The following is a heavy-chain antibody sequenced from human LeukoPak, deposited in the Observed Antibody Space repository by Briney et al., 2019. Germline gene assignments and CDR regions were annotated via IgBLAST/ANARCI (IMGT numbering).Heavy chain of an antibody. CDR3: ARDYYGTIDY. D-gene: IGHD3-10*01. CDR2: INGDETYI. J-gene: IGHJ4*02. V-gene: IGHV3-74*01. Sequence: GGSLRLSCAASGFTFSTYGMHWVHQAPGKGLVWVSRINGDETYITYADSVKGRFTISRDNAKNTLYLQMNSLRVEDTAVYYCARDYYGTIDYWGQGTLVTVSS. CDR1: GFTFSTYG.